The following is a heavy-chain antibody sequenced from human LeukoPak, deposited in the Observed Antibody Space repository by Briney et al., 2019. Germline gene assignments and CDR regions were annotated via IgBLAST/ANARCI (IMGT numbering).Heavy chain of an antibody. D-gene: IGHD2/OR15-2a*01. CDR1: GFTFSSYW. Sequence: GGSLRLSCAASGFTFSSYWMYWVRQAPGKGLVWVSRIYSDGSTTSYADSVKGRFTISRDNAKNTLYLQMNSLRAEDTAVYYCARVGTTSNFYYYYGMDVWGQGTTVTVSS. V-gene: IGHV3-74*01. CDR2: IYSDGSTT. CDR3: ARVGTTSNFYYYYGMDV. J-gene: IGHJ6*02.